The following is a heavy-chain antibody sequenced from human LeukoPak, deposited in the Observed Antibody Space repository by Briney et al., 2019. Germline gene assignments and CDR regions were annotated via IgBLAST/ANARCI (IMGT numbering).Heavy chain of an antibody. V-gene: IGHV1-18*01. D-gene: IGHD3-10*01. J-gene: IGHJ6*03. Sequence: ASVKVSCKASDYTFINSDISWVRQAPGQGLEWMGWISVYNGDTKYAQKLQGRVTMTTDTSTSTAYMELRSLRSDDTAVYYCARVPASFGELFLGYYYMDVWGKGTTVTISS. CDR3: ARVPASFGELFLGYYYMDV. CDR1: DYTFINSD. CDR2: ISVYNGDT.